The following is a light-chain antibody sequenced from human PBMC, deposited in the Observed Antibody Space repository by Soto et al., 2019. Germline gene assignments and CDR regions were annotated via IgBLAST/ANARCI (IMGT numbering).Light chain of an antibody. J-gene: IGLJ3*02. V-gene: IGLV2-11*01. CDR1: SSDVGGYNY. CDR2: DVS. Sequence: QSALTQPRSVSGSPGQSVTISCTGTSSDVGGYNYVSWYQQHPGKAPKLMISDVSKRPSGVPDRFSGSKSGNTASLTISGLQAEDEADYYCCSSVGTYTSVFGGGTKLTVL. CDR3: CSSVGTYTSV.